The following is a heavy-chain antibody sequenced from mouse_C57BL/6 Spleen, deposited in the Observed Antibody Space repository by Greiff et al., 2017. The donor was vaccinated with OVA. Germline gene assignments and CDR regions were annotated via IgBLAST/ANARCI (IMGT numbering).Heavy chain of an antibody. CDR3: LRYAMDY. CDR2: INPNNGGT. J-gene: IGHJ4*01. D-gene: IGHD1-1*01. Sequence: EVKLQQSGPELVKPGASVKISCKASGYTFTDYNMDWVKQSHGKSLEWIGDINPNNGGTIYNQKFKGKATLTVDKSSSTAYMELRSLTSEDTAVYYCLRYAMDYWGQGTSVTVSS. V-gene: IGHV1-18*01. CDR1: GYTFTDYN.